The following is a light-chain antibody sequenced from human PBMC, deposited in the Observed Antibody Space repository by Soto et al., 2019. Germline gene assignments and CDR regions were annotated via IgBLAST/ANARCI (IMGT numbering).Light chain of an antibody. V-gene: IGLV1-40*01. CDR2: GNT. CDR1: SSNIGAGYD. J-gene: IGLJ3*02. CDR3: QSHDSSLNSWV. Sequence: QSVLTQPPSMSVAPGQRVTISCTGSSSNIGAGYDVHWYQHLPGTAPKLLIYGNTNRPSGVPDRFSGSKSGTSASLAITGLQAEDEADYYCQSHDSSLNSWVFGGGTKVTVL.